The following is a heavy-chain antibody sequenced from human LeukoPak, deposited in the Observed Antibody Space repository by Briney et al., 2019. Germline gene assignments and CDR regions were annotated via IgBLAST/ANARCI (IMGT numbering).Heavy chain of an antibody. CDR1: GFTFSSSE. D-gene: IGHD3-22*01. CDR3: ARVSSYYHSSGFDH. V-gene: IGHV3-48*03. CDR2: ISSSGATT. J-gene: IGHJ4*02. Sequence: PGGSLRLSCAASGFTFSSSEMNWVRQAPGEGLEWVSYISSSGATTDSAESVKGRFTISRDNARNSLSLQMNSLRAEDTAVYYCARVSSYYHSSGFDHWGQGTLVTVSS.